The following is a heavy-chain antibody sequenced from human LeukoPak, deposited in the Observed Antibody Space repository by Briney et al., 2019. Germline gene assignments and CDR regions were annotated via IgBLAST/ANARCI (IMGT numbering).Heavy chain of an antibody. D-gene: IGHD3-10*01. CDR2: IDPNSGGT. CDR1: GYTFTGYY. J-gene: IGHJ4*02. Sequence: ASVKVSCKASGYTFTGYYMYWVRQAPGQGLEWMGRIDPNSGGTNYAQKFQGRVTMTRDTSISTAYMELSTLRSDDTAVYYCATYYYGSGSSPFDYWGQGTLVTVSS. V-gene: IGHV1-2*06. CDR3: ATYYYGSGSSPFDY.